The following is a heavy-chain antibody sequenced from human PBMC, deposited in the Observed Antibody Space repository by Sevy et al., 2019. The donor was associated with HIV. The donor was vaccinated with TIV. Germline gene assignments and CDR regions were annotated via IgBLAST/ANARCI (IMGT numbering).Heavy chain of an antibody. CDR2: IWYDGTDK. Sequence: GGSLRLSCATCGFIFSNYAMHWIRQAPGKGLEWVAVIWYDGTDKYYADSVQGRFTISRDNSKNTLYLQMNSLRVEDTAVYYCARYWGRDGHSIDYWGQGTLVTVSS. D-gene: IGHD3-16*01. V-gene: IGHV3-33*01. J-gene: IGHJ4*02. CDR3: ARYWGRDGHSIDY. CDR1: GFIFSNYA.